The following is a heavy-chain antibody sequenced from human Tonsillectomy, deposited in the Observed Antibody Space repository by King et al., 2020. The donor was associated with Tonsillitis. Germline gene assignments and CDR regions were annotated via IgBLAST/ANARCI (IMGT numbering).Heavy chain of an antibody. CDR1: GFTFSDYG. Sequence: VQLVESGGGVVQPGRSLRLSCAASGFTFSDYGMHWVRQAPGKGLECVATLSHDGSAKYYADSVKGRFTISRDNSKNTLYLRMSSLRAADTAIYYCANLPIDSLDSWGQGTMVTVPS. CDR3: ANLPIDSLDS. CDR2: LSHDGSAK. V-gene: IGHV3-33*06. J-gene: IGHJ3*02.